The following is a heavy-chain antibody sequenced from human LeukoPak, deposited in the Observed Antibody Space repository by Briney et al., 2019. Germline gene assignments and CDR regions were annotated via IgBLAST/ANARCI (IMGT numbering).Heavy chain of an antibody. CDR2: IWNGGSVK. D-gene: IGHD1-26*01. CDR1: GFSFSVYG. Sequence: GGSLRLSCVASGFSFSVYGMYWVRQAPGKGLEWVAVIWNGGSVKYSADSLKGRISTSRDNSKNTLYLQMSRLGVNDTGVYYCARSSGSYDSWGQGTLVTVSS. J-gene: IGHJ5*01. CDR3: ARSSGSYDS. V-gene: IGHV3-33*01.